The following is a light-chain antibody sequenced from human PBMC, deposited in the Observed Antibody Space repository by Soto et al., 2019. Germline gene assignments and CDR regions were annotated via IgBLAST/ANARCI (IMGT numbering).Light chain of an antibody. CDR3: QQYNSYRGT. Sequence: DIQMTQSPSTLSASVGDRVTITCRASQSISSWLAWYQQKPGKAPKLLIYKASSLESGVPSRFSGSGSGTELTLTISSLQPDDFATYYCQQYNSYRGTFGQGTKVEIK. CDR1: QSISSW. CDR2: KAS. J-gene: IGKJ1*01. V-gene: IGKV1-5*03.